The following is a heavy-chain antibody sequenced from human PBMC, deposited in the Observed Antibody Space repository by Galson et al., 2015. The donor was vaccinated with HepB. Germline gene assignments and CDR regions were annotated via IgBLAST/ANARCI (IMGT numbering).Heavy chain of an antibody. J-gene: IGHJ4*02. D-gene: IGHD5-24*01. V-gene: IGHV3-48*01. CDR3: VKDLEMATIILGDNFDY. CDR1: GFTFSSYS. CDR2: ISSSSTI. Sequence: SLRLSCAASGFTFSSYSMNWVRQAPGKGLEWVSYISSSSTIYYADSVKGRFTISRDNSKNTLYLQVSSLRAEDTAVYYCVKDLEMATIILGDNFDYWGQGTLVTVSS.